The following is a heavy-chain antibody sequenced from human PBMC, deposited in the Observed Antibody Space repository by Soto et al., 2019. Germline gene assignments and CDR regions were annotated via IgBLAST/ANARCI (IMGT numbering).Heavy chain of an antibody. V-gene: IGHV3-30*03. Sequence: QVQLVESGGGAVQPGRSLRLSCAATGFSFSTHAMYWVRQAPGKGLEWVAVISFDGGIKYYADAVKGRFTISRDNSKNTVFLQTTSLRPEDTAVYFCVRDHGCTTGPGTGYFDYWGQGALVTVSS. J-gene: IGHJ4*02. D-gene: IGHD1-1*01. CDR3: VRDHGCTTGPGTGYFDY. CDR2: ISFDGGIK. CDR1: GFSFSTHA.